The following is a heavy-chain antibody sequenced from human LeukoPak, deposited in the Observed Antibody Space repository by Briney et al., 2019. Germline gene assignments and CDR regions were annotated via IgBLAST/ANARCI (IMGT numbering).Heavy chain of an antibody. J-gene: IGHJ4*02. CDR1: GFTFSSYY. CDR3: ARGGQWPVDY. D-gene: IGHD6-19*01. Sequence: GGSLRLSCAASGFTFSSYYMSWVRQAPGKGLEWVANIKQGGSEKYYVDSVKGRFTVSRDNAKNSLYLQMNSLRAEGTAVYYCARGGQWPVDYWGQGTLVTVSS. CDR2: IKQGGSEK. V-gene: IGHV3-7*01.